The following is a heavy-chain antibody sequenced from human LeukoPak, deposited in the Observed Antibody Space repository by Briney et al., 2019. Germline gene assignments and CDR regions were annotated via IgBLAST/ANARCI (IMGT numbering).Heavy chain of an antibody. CDR2: ISWNSGSI. Sequence: GGSLRLSCAASGFTFDDYTMHWVRQAPGKGLEWVSGISWNSGSIGYADSVKGRFTISRDNAKNSLYLQMNSLRAEDTAVYYCARDQYYYDSSGYYWGNYYYYMDVWGKGTTVTVSS. D-gene: IGHD3-22*01. V-gene: IGHV3-9*01. J-gene: IGHJ6*03. CDR3: ARDQYYYDSSGYYWGNYYYYMDV. CDR1: GFTFDDYT.